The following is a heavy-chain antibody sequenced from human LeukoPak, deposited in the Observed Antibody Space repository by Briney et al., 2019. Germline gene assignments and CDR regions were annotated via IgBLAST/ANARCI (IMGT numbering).Heavy chain of an antibody. CDR2: IKSKTDGGTT. CDR3: QEAAAGTAPGFDY. V-gene: IGHV3-15*01. J-gene: IGHJ4*02. D-gene: IGHD6-13*01. CDR1: GFTFSNAW. Sequence: GGSLRLSCAASGFTFSNAWMSWVRQAPGMGLEWVGRIKSKTDGGTTDYAAPVKGRFTISRDDSKNTLYLQMNSLKTEDTAVYYCQEAAAGTAPGFDYWGQGTLVTVSS.